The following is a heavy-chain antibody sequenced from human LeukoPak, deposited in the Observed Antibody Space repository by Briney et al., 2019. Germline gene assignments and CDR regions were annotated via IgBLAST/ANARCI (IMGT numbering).Heavy chain of an antibody. CDR3: ASSGWYEGGVY. CDR1: GGSINSYY. V-gene: IGHV4-39*01. J-gene: IGHJ4*02. D-gene: IGHD6-19*01. CDR2: IYYSGST. Sequence: SETLSLTCTVSGGSINSYYWGWIRQPPGKGLEWIGSIYYSGSTYYNPSLKSRVTISVDTSKNQFSLKLRSVTAADTAVYYCASSGWYEGGVYWGQGTLVTVSS.